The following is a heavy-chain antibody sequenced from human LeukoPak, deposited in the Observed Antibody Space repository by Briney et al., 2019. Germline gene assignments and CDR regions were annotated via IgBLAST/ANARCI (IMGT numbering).Heavy chain of an antibody. D-gene: IGHD2-2*01. CDR1: GFTFSSYS. J-gene: IGHJ6*03. V-gene: IGHV3-48*01. Sequence: GGSLRLSCASSGFTFSSYSMNWVRQAPGKGLEGVSYISSSSNTIYYADSVKGRFNNSRDNAKNSLYLHMNSLRAEDTAVYYGSRLPVVPAAIIYYYYYYMDVWGKGTTVTVSS. CDR3: SRLPVVPAAIIYYYYYYMDV. CDR2: ISSSSNTI.